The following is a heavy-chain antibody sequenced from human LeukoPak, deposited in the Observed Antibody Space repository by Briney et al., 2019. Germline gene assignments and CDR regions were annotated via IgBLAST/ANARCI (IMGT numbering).Heavy chain of an antibody. Sequence: GGSLRLSCAASGFTVSSNYMSWVRQAPGKGLEWVSVIYSGGSTYYVDSVKGRFTISRANSKNTLFMQMNSLRAEDTAVYYCGKSGSRDWDYFEYWGQGTLVTASS. CDR1: GFTVSSNY. CDR2: IYSGGST. J-gene: IGHJ4*02. V-gene: IGHV3-53*01. D-gene: IGHD6-19*01. CDR3: GKSGSRDWDYFEY.